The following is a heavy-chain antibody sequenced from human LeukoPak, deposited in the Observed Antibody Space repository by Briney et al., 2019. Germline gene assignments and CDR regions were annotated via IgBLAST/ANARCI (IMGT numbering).Heavy chain of an antibody. CDR2: ISSRGTTI. J-gene: IGHJ5*02. V-gene: IGHV3-11*04. CDR3: ARVGLAVAAAPLAFDP. Sequence: GGSLRLSCTASGFTFSDSFMSWIRQAPGKGLEWISYISSRGTTIYYADSVKGRFTISRDNAKNSLYLHMNSLRAEDTAVYYCARVGLAVAAAPLAFDPWGHGTLVTVSS. CDR1: GFTFSDSF. D-gene: IGHD6-13*01.